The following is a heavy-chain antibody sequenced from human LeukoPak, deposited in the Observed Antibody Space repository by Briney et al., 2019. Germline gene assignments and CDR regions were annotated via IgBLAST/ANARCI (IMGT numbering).Heavy chain of an antibody. V-gene: IGHV3-15*01. J-gene: IGHJ4*02. D-gene: IGHD1-1*01. CDR1: GFSFGNAW. Sequence: GGSLRLSCAASGFSFGNAWMSWVRQAPGRGPEWVGRIKSKTDGGTTDYAAPVKGRFTISRDDSENTLYLQMNSLKTEDTAVYHRTRERNWNLDYWGQGTLVTVSS. CDR2: IKSKTDGGTT. CDR3: TRERNWNLDY.